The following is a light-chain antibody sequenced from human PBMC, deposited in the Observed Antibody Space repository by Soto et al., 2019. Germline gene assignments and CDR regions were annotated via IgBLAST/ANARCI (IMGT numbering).Light chain of an antibody. CDR3: QVYNSPSVLPVV. V-gene: IGLV3-21*02. J-gene: IGLJ2*01. CDR1: EVGSRS. CDR2: DDT. Sequence: SYVVTQPPSVSVAPGQAASITCGGDEVGSRSVHWYQQKPGQAPVVVIYDDTYRHSGIPERCSASNSGNKATPTISRVEAGDEADDYCQVYNSPSVLPVVFGGGTKLTVL.